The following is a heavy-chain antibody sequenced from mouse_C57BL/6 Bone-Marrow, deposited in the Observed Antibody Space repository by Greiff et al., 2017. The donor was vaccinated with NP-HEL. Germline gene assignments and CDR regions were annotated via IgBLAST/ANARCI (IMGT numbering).Heavy chain of an antibody. Sequence: QVQLQQPGAELVKPGASVTLSCKASGYTFTSYWMHWVQQRPGQGLEWIGMIHPNSGSTNYNEKFKSKATLTVDKSSSTAYMQLSSMTSEDSAVYYCAITTVVAGDYWGQGTTLTVSS. V-gene: IGHV1-64*01. CDR3: AITTVVAGDY. CDR1: GYTFTSYW. J-gene: IGHJ2*01. D-gene: IGHD1-1*01. CDR2: IHPNSGST.